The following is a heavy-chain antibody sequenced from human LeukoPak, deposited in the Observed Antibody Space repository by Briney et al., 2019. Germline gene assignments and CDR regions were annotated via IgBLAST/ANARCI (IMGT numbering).Heavy chain of an antibody. D-gene: IGHD3-10*01. V-gene: IGHV3-23*01. J-gene: IGHJ4*02. CDR1: GFTFSSYG. Sequence: PGGSLRLSCVASGFTFSSYGMSWVREAPGEGLEWVSVICGSGGSAYYADSVKGRFTISRDDSKNTLYLLMNSLTAEDTAVYYCAKDGDEWFGESSSFDYWGQGTLVTVSS. CDR2: ICGSGGSA. CDR3: AKDGDEWFGESSSFDY.